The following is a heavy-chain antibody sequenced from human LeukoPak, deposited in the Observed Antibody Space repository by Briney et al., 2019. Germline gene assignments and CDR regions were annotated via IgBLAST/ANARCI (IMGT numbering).Heavy chain of an antibody. V-gene: IGHV4-38-2*01. D-gene: IGHD7-27*01. J-gene: IGHJ4*02. Sequence: PSETLSLTCAVSGYSISSGYYWGWIRQPPGKGLEWIGSIYHSGSTYYNPSLKSRVTISLDTSKNQFSLNLSSVTAADTAVYYCVRPAGDHYFDYWGQGTLVTVSS. CDR3: VRPAGDHYFDY. CDR1: GYSISSGYY. CDR2: IYHSGST.